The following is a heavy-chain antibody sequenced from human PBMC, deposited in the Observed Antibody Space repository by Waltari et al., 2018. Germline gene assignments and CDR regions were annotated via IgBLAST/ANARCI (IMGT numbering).Heavy chain of an antibody. CDR1: GGSISRHY. D-gene: IGHD3-16*01. V-gene: IGHV4-59*11. Sequence: QVQLQESGPGLVKPSETLSLTCTVSGGSISRHYWSWIRQPPGKGLEWIGYIYYSGSINYNPYLKSRGTISVDTSKNQFSLKLSSVTAADTAVYYCARVSRGDAFDIWGQGTMVTVSS. CDR2: IYYSGSI. CDR3: ARVSRGDAFDI. J-gene: IGHJ3*02.